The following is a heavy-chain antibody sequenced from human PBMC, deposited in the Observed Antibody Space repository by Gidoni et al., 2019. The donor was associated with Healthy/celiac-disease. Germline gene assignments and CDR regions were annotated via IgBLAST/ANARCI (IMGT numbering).Heavy chain of an antibody. D-gene: IGHD6-19*01. J-gene: IGHJ6*02. CDR3: AKALGAVAGDYYYGMDV. CDR2: IRYDGSNK. Sequence: QVQLVESGGGVVQPGGSLRLSCAASGFPFSSYGMHWVRQAQGKGLEWVAFIRYDGSNKYYADSVKGRFTISRDNSKNTLYLQMNSLRAEDTAVYYCAKALGAVAGDYYYGMDVWGQGTTVTVSS. V-gene: IGHV3-30*02. CDR1: GFPFSSYG.